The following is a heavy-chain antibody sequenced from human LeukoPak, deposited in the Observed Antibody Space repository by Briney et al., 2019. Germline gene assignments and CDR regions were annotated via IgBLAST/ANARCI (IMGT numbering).Heavy chain of an antibody. Sequence: SETLSLTCTVSGGSISSFYWSWIRQPAGKGLEWIGRIYTNGNTNYNPSLKSRVTMPVDTSKNQFSLRLSSVTAADTAVYYCAREEIRSWFDPWGQGTLVTVSS. D-gene: IGHD5-24*01. CDR3: AREEIRSWFDP. V-gene: IGHV4-4*07. CDR1: GGSISSFY. J-gene: IGHJ5*02. CDR2: IYTNGNT.